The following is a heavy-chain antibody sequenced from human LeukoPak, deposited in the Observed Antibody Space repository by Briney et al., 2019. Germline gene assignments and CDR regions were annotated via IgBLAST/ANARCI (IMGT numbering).Heavy chain of an antibody. J-gene: IGHJ5*02. V-gene: IGHV3-30*03. CDR2: ISYDGSNK. Sequence: PGGSLRLSCAASGFTFSSYGMHWVRQAPGKGLEWVAVISYDGSNKYYADSVKGRFTISRDNSKNTLYLQMNSLRAEDTAVYYCARPHGYCSGVNCYEYFDTWGQGTLVTVSS. CDR1: GFTFSSYG. D-gene: IGHD2-2*03. CDR3: ARPHGYCSGVNCYEYFDT.